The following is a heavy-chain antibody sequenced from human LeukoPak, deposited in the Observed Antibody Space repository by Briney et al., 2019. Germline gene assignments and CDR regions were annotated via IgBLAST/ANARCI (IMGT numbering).Heavy chain of an antibody. J-gene: IGHJ4*02. CDR2: IYTSGST. Sequence: SETLFLTCTVSGGSISSGSYYWSWIRQPAGKGLEWIGRIYTSGSTNYNPSLKSRVTISVDTSKNQFSLKLSSVTAADTAVYYCARDWCLSSGWYTCVDYWGQGTLVTVSS. V-gene: IGHV4-61*02. CDR3: ARDWCLSSGWYTCVDY. CDR1: GGSISSGSYY. D-gene: IGHD6-19*01.